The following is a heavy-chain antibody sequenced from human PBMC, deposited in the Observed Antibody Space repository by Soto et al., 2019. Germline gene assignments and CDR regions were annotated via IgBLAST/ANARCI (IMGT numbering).Heavy chain of an antibody. CDR3: AKVPNHLGYDFWSGDYYYGMDV. J-gene: IGHJ6*02. CDR2: ISYDGSNK. CDR1: GFTFSSYG. V-gene: IGHV3-30*18. D-gene: IGHD3-3*01. Sequence: GGSLRLSCAASGFTFSSYGMHWVRQAPGKGLEWVAVISYDGSNKYYADSVKGRFTISRDNSKNTLYLQMNSLRAEDTAVYYCAKVPNHLGYDFWSGDYYYGMDVWGQGXTVTVYS.